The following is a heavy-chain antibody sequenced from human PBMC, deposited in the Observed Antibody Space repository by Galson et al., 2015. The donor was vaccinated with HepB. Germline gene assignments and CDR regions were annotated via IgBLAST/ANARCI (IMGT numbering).Heavy chain of an antibody. Sequence: SLRLSCAASGFTVNSNYMTWVRQAPGKGLEWVSTIYTGGATFYADSVKGRFTISRDFSKNAVYLQMSSLRAEDTAMYYCARDEGYYRGSWYFDHWGRGSLVTVSS. CDR3: ARDEGYYRGSWYFDH. J-gene: IGHJ2*01. CDR1: GFTVNSNY. D-gene: IGHD1-26*01. CDR2: IYTGGAT. V-gene: IGHV3-53*01.